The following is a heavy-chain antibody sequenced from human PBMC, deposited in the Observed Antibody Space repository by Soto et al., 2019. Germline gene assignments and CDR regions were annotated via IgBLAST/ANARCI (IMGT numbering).Heavy chain of an antibody. V-gene: IGHV1-3*05. CDR3: ARGVAATTYNLFDP. Sequence: QVQLVQSGAEEKKPGASVKVSCKASGYTFTSYAMHWVRQAPGQRLEWMGWINAGNGNTKYSQKFQGRVTITRDTPASAGYMELSSLRSEDTAVYYCARGVAATTYNLFDPWGQGTLVTVSS. D-gene: IGHD2-15*01. CDR1: GYTFTSYA. J-gene: IGHJ5*02. CDR2: INAGNGNT.